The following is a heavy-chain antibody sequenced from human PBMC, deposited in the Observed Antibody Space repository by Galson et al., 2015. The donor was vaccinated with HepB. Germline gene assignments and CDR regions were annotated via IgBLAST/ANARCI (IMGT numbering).Heavy chain of an antibody. V-gene: IGHV1-69*13. CDR3: ARGKATITRYFDL. Sequence: SVKVSCKASGGTFSSYAISWVRQAPGQGLEWMGGIIPIFGIANYAQKFQGRVTITADESTSTAYMELSSLRSEDTTVYYCARGKATITRYFDLWGRGTLVTVSS. CDR2: IIPIFGIA. D-gene: IGHD5-24*01. CDR1: GGTFSSYA. J-gene: IGHJ2*01.